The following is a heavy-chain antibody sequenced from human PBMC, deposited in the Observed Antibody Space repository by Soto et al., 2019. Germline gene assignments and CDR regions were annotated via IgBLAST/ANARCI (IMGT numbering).Heavy chain of an antibody. CDR2: ISGSGGST. V-gene: IGHV3-23*01. D-gene: IGHD3-3*01. J-gene: IGHJ6*03. CDR3: AKEGVRDFWSGNYYMDV. CDR1: GFTFSSYA. Sequence: EVQLLESGGGLVQPGGSLRLSCAASGFTFSSYAMSWVRQAPGKGLEWVSAISGSGGSTYYADSVKGRFTISRDNSKNTLYRQMNSLRAEDTAVYYCAKEGVRDFWSGNYYMDVWGKGTTVTVSS.